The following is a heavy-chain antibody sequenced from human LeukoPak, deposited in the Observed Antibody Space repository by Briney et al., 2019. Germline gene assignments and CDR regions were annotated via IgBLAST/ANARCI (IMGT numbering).Heavy chain of an antibody. CDR1: GFTFSSYS. Sequence: GGSLRLSCAASGFTFSSYSMNWVRQAPGKGLEWVSTISGSGDNTHYADSVKGRFTISRDSSNNTLYLQMNSLRAEDTAVYYCAKQSGTYRYFDYWGQGTLVTVSS. V-gene: IGHV3-23*01. D-gene: IGHD3-10*01. J-gene: IGHJ4*02. CDR2: ISGSGDNT. CDR3: AKQSGTYRYFDY.